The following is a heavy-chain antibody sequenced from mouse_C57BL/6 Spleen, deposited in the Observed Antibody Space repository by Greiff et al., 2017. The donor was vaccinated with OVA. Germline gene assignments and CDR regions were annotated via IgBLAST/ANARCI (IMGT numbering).Heavy chain of an antibody. CDR2: IYPGDGDT. Sequence: QVQLQQSGPELVKPGASVKISCKASGYAFSSSWMNWVKQRPGKGLEWIGRIYPGDGDTNYNGKFKGKATLTADKSSSTAYMQLSSLTSEDSAVYFCARWGDYGSFDVWGTGTTVTVSS. D-gene: IGHD1-1*01. J-gene: IGHJ1*03. V-gene: IGHV1-82*01. CDR3: ARWGDYGSFDV. CDR1: GYAFSSSW.